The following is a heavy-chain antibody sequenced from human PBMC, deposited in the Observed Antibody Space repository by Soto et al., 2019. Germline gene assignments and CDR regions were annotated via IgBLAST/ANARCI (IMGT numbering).Heavy chain of an antibody. D-gene: IGHD5-18*01. CDR3: ARTSMQSRGYSYGHGGMDV. CDR1: GCSFTRYW. CDR2: IDPSDSYT. Sequence: PGESLKISWKDSGCSFTRYWISWVRQMPGKGLEWMGRIDPSDSYTNYSPSFQGHVTISADKSISTAYLQWSSLKASDTAMYYCARTSMQSRGYSYGHGGMDVWGQGTTVTVSS. J-gene: IGHJ6*02. V-gene: IGHV5-10-1*01.